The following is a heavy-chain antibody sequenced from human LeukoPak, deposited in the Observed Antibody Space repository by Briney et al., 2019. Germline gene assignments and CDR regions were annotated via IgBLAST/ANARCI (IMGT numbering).Heavy chain of an antibody. J-gene: IGHJ4*02. CDR3: ARDLASSSSDFDY. V-gene: IGHV1-2*02. D-gene: IGHD6-6*01. CDR1: GYTFTGYY. Sequence: ASVKVSCKASGYTFTGYYMHWVRQAPGQGLEWMGWINPNSGGTNYAQKFQGRVTMTRDTSISTAYMELSRLRSDDTAVYYCARDLASSSSDFDYWGQGTLVTVSS. CDR2: INPNSGGT.